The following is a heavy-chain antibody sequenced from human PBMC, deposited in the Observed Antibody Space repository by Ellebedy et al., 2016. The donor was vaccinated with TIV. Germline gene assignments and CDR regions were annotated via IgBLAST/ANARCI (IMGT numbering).Heavy chain of an antibody. CDR3: ARELAAAGFFDY. CDR2: ISSSNHYI. CDR1: GFTFSSYS. D-gene: IGHD6-13*01. V-gene: IGHV3-21*01. Sequence: PGGSLRLSCAASGFTFSSYSMNWVRQATGKGLEWVSSISSSNHYIYYADSVKGRFTISRDNAKNSLYLQMNSLRAEDTAVFYCARELAAAGFFDYWGQGTLVTVSS. J-gene: IGHJ4*02.